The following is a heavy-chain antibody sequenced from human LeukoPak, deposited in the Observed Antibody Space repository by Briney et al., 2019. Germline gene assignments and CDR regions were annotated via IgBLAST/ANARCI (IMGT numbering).Heavy chain of an antibody. V-gene: IGHV3-7*01. CDR3: ARVAAGYSVNYFDY. CDR1: GFPFSSYW. Sequence: GGSLRLSCAASGFPFSSYWMSWVRQAPGKGLEWVANIRHDGSETYYVDSLRGRFTISRDNAKNLVYLQMSSLRAEDTAVYYCARVAAGYSVNYFDYWGQGTLVTVSS. CDR2: IRHDGSET. J-gene: IGHJ4*02. D-gene: IGHD4-23*01.